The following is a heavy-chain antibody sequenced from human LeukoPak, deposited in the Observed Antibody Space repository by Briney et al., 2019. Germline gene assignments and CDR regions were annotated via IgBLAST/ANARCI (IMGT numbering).Heavy chain of an antibody. J-gene: IGHJ4*02. CDR2: TYYRSKWFI. Sequence: SQTLSLTCGISGDIVSSNSAAWNWIRQSPSRGLEWLGRTYYRSKWFINYAPSEKSRIITNPDTPKNQVSLQLNSVTPEDTAVYYCTRSDCSSGRCPGFDNWGQGTLVTVSS. CDR1: GDIVSSNSAA. D-gene: IGHD6-19*01. CDR3: TRSDCSSGRCPGFDN. V-gene: IGHV6-1*01.